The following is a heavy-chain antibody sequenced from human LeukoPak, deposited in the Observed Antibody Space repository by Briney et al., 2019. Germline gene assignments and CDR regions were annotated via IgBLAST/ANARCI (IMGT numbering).Heavy chain of an antibody. CDR3: AREAYYDSSGYSPNFDY. CDR1: GYTFTSYG. D-gene: IGHD3-22*01. V-gene: IGHV1-18*01. J-gene: IGHJ4*02. CDR2: ISAYNGNT. Sequence: ASVKVSCKASGYTFTSYGISWVRQAPGQGLEWMGWISAYNGNTNYAQKLQGRVTMTTDTSTSTAYMELRSLRSDDTAVYYCAREAYYDSSGYSPNFDYWGQGTLVTVSS.